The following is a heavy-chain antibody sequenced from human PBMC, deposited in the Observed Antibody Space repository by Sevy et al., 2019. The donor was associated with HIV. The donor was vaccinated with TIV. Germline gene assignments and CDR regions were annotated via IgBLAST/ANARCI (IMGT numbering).Heavy chain of an antibody. CDR3: AILDRVVGFTKWDSFDP. V-gene: IGHV1-24*01. CDR1: ESSLSKLS. CDR2: YSPEDAET. D-gene: IGHD2-15*01. Sequence: ASVKVSCKVSESSLSKLSIHWVRQAPGKGLEWMGGYSPEDAETFDAQKLEGRVTMTEDTSTDTAYMELSSLTSEDTAVYYCAILDRVVGFTKWDSFDPWGQGTLVTVSS. J-gene: IGHJ5*02.